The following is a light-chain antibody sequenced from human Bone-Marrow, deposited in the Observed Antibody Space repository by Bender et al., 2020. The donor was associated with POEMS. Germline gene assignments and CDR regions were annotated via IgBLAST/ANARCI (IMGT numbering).Light chain of an antibody. J-gene: IGLJ3*02. V-gene: IGLV3-21*02. CDR2: DDS. Sequence: YALTQPPSVSVAPGQTARITCGGKDIGSESVRWYQQRPGQAPVLVLHDDSDRPSGIPERFSVSNSGSTATLTISRVGAGDEADYYCQVWDSSTGHVVFDSGTKLTVL. CDR1: DIGSES. CDR3: QVWDSSTGHVV.